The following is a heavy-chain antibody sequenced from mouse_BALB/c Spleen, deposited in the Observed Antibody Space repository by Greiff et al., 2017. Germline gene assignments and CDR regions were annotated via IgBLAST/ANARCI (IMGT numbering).Heavy chain of an antibody. CDR3: ARGYDG. CDR1: GFTFSSFG. D-gene: IGHD2-3*01. CDR2: ISSGSSTI. Sequence: EVHLVESGGGLVQPGGSRKLSCAASGFTFSSFGMHWVRQAPEKGLEWVAYISSGSSTIYYADTVKGRFTISRDNPKNTLFLQMTSLRSEDTAMYYCARGYDGWGQGTLVTVSA. J-gene: IGHJ3*01. V-gene: IGHV5-17*02.